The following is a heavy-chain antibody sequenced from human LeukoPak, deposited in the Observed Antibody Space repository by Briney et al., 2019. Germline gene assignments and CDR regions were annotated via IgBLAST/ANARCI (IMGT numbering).Heavy chain of an antibody. Sequence: PGGSLRLFCAASGFTFSSYAMSWVRQAPGKGLEWVSAISGSGGSTYYADSVKGRFTISRDNSKNTLYLQMNSLRAEDTAVYYCAKDAGYYDSSGYYLDWGQGTLVTVSS. J-gene: IGHJ4*02. CDR3: AKDAGYYDSSGYYLD. V-gene: IGHV3-23*01. CDR1: GFTFSSYA. D-gene: IGHD3-22*01. CDR2: ISGSGGST.